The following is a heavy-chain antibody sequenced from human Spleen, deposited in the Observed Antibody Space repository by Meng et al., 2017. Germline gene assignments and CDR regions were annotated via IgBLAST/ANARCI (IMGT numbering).Heavy chain of an antibody. CDR3: ANDIVVVVAATRWDGFAP. CDR1: GFTFSSYA. Sequence: GESLKISCAASGFTFSSYAMRWVRQAPGKGLEWVAVISYDGSNKYYADSVKGRFTISRDNSKNALYLQMNSLRAEDTAVYYCANDIVVVVAATRWDGFAPWGQGTLVTVSS. D-gene: IGHD2-15*01. CDR2: ISYDGSNK. V-gene: IGHV3-30*04. J-gene: IGHJ5*02.